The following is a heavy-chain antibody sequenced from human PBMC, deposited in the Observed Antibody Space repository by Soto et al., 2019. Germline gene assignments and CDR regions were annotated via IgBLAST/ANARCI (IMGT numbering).Heavy chain of an antibody. CDR3: ARESWLASPTEVNYYYGMDV. CDR2: IWYDGSNK. Sequence: GGSLRLSCAASGFTFSSYGMHWVRQAPGKGLEWVAVIWYDGSNKYYADSVKGRFTISRDNSKNTLYLQMNSLRAEDTAVYYCARESWLASPTEVNYYYGMDVWGQGTTVTVSS. CDR1: GFTFSSYG. V-gene: IGHV3-33*01. J-gene: IGHJ6*02. D-gene: IGHD6-19*01.